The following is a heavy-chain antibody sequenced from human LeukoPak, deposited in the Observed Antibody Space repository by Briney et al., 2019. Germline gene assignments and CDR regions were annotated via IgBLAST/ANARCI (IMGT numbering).Heavy chain of an antibody. CDR3: AKDGDCSSTSCYPGYFDY. D-gene: IGHD2-2*01. J-gene: IGHJ4*02. V-gene: IGHV3-30*02. Sequence: GGSLRLSCAASGFTLSSYGMHWVRQAPGKGLEWVAFIRYDGSNKYYADSVKGRFTISRDNSKNTLYLQMNSLRAEDTAVYYCAKDGDCSSTSCYPGYFDYWGQGTLVTVSS. CDR2: IRYDGSNK. CDR1: GFTLSSYG.